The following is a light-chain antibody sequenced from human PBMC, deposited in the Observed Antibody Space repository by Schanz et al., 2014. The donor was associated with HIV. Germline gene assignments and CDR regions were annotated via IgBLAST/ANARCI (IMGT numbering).Light chain of an antibody. CDR2: LNSDGSH. V-gene: IGLV4-69*01. J-gene: IGLJ3*02. Sequence: QPVLTQSPSASASLGASVKLTCTLSSGHSSYAIAWHQQQPETGPRYLMNLNSDGSHRKGDGIPDRFSGSSSGAERYLTISSLQSEDEADYYCQTWGTGIRVFGGGTKLTVL. CDR1: SGHSSYA. CDR3: QTWGTGIRV.